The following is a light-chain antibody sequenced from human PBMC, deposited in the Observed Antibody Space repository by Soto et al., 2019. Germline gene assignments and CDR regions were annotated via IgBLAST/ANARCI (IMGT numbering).Light chain of an antibody. V-gene: IGKV1-39*01. CDR3: QQSYYTPLT. CDR2: AAS. J-gene: IGKJ3*01. CDR1: QSISSH. Sequence: DIQMTQSPSSLSASVGDRVTITCRASQSISSHLNWYHQKPGKAPKLLIYAASSLQSGVPSRFSGSGSGTDFTLTISSLQPEDFATYYCQQSYYTPLTFGPGTKVHIK.